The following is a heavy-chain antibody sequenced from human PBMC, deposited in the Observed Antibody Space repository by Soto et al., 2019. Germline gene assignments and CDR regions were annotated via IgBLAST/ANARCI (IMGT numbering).Heavy chain of an antibody. J-gene: IGHJ6*02. Sequence: SVKVSCKASGGTFSSYAISWVRQAPGQGLEWMGGIIPIFGTANYAQKFQGRVTITADESTSTAYMELSSLRSEDTAVYYCARAVTSYKKGIAAAGEYYYGMDVWGQGTTVTVSS. V-gene: IGHV1-69*13. CDR1: GGTFSSYA. CDR3: ARAVTSYKKGIAAAGEYYYGMDV. D-gene: IGHD6-13*01. CDR2: IIPIFGTA.